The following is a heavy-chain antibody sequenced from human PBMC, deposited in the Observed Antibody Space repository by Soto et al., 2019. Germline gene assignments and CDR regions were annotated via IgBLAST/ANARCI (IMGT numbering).Heavy chain of an antibody. CDR3: AKDRLLRTYYFDF. CDR1: GFTFKNHG. V-gene: IGHV3-30*18. J-gene: IGHJ4*02. Sequence: QVQLVESGGGVVQPGNSLRLSCAASGFTFKNHGIHWVRQSPGKGLEWVALVSYLGSEKYYSDSAKGRFSVSRDNSKNIVYLQMNSLRPEDTALYYCAKDRLLRTYYFDFWGQGTRVAVSS. CDR2: VSYLGSEK. D-gene: IGHD2-15*01.